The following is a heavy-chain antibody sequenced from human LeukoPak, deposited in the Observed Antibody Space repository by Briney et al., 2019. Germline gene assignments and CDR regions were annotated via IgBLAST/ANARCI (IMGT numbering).Heavy chain of an antibody. CDR2: IYYSGST. Sequence: SETLSLTCTVSGGSISGYYWSWIRHPPGQGLEWIGYIYYSGSTNYNPSLKSRVTISVDTSKNQFSLKLSSVTAADTAVYYCARDREDYDILTGYYRPASYYYYMDVWGKGTTVTVSS. CDR3: ARDREDYDILTGYYRPASYYYYMDV. D-gene: IGHD3-9*01. J-gene: IGHJ6*03. CDR1: GGSISGYY. V-gene: IGHV4-59*12.